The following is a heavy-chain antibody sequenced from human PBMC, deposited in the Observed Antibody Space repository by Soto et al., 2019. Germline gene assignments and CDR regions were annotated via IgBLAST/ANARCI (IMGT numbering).Heavy chain of an antibody. Sequence: SETLSLTCGVSGFSISSGHYWGWIRQPPEKGLEWIASIYHSGITYYNPSLKSRVTISVDTSKNQSSLKLSSLTAADTAVYYCARDDYDSSGSPYFDYWGQGTLVTVSS. V-gene: IGHV4-38-2*02. CDR1: GFSISSGHY. CDR2: IYHSGIT. J-gene: IGHJ4*02. CDR3: ARDDYDSSGSPYFDY. D-gene: IGHD3-22*01.